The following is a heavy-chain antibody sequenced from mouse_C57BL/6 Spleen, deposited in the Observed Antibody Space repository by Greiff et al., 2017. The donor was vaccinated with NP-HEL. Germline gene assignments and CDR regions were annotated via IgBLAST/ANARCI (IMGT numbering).Heavy chain of an antibody. CDR3: ARSGTLRYFDV. J-gene: IGHJ1*03. CDR1: GFTFTDYY. CDR2: IRNKANGYTT. V-gene: IGHV7-3*01. D-gene: IGHD4-1*01. Sequence: EVQVVESGGGLVQPGGSLSLSCAASGFTFTDYYMSWVRQPPGQALEWLGFIRNKANGYTTEYSVSVKGRFTISRDNSQSILYLQMNALRAEDSATYYCARSGTLRYFDVWGTGTTVTVSS.